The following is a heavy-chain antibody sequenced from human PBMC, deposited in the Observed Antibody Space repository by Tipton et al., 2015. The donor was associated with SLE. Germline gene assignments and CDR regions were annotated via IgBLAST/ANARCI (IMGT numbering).Heavy chain of an antibody. CDR2: VYDTGNT. J-gene: IGHJ4*02. D-gene: IGHD6-19*01. Sequence: TLSLTCTVSGDSISRHYWTWIRQPPGKGLEWIGYVYDTGNTHYDPSLKSRSTISIDTSKNQFSLRLSSVTAADTAVYYCAREAGGWYSLDCWGQGALVTVSS. V-gene: IGHV4-59*11. CDR1: GDSISRHY. CDR3: AREAGGWYSLDC.